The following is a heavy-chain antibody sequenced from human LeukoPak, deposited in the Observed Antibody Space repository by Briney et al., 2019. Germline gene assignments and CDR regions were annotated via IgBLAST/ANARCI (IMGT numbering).Heavy chain of an antibody. Sequence: PGGSLRLSCAASGFTFGSYSMNWVRQAPGKGLEWVSYISSSSSTIYYADSVKGRFTISRDNAKNSLYLQMNSLRAEDTAVYYCARAGGFLYFDYWGQGTLVTVSS. CDR2: ISSSSSTI. D-gene: IGHD3-16*01. CDR1: GFTFGSYS. V-gene: IGHV3-48*01. J-gene: IGHJ4*02. CDR3: ARAGGFLYFDY.